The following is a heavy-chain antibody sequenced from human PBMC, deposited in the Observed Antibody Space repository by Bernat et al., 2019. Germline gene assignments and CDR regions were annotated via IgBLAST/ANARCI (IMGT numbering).Heavy chain of an antibody. D-gene: IGHD3-10*01. CDR3: ARMASVPGSYHYFDY. CDR2: IKQDGSEK. V-gene: IGHV3-7*03. J-gene: IGHJ4*02. CDR1: GFTFSSYW. Sequence: EVQLVESGGGLVQPGGSLRLSCAASGFTFSSYWMSWVRQAPGKGLEWVANIKQDGSEKYYVDSMKGRFTISRDNAKNSLYLQMNSLRAEDTAVYYCARMASVPGSYHYFDYWGQGTLVTVSS.